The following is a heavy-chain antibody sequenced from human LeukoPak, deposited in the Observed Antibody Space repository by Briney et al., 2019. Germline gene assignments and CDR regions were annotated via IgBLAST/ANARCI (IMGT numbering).Heavy chain of an antibody. D-gene: IGHD3-22*01. J-gene: IGHJ4*02. CDR3: VRHLELAHYDSSGYAY. CDR1: GFTFGSYW. V-gene: IGHV3-74*01. CDR2: INSDGSTT. Sequence: GGSLRLSCAASGFTFGSYWMHWDRQAPGKGLVWVSRINSDGSTTDYADSVKGRFTISRDNAKNTLFLQMNSLRAEDTAVYYCVRHLELAHYDSSGYAYWGQGTLVTVSS.